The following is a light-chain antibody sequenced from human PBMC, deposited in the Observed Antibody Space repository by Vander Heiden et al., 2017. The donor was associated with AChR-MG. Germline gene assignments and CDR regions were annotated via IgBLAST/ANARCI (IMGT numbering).Light chain of an antibody. CDR1: QGSINN. V-gene: IGKV1-17*01. J-gene: IGKJ3*01. CDR3: LQHNSNPPFT. Sequence: IQLTQSPSSLSASVAYRATLTCRASQGSINNLGWYQQKTGKAPKRLIYAASSSKSGVPSSFSGSGSGTEFTLTISSLQPEDFATYYCLQHNSNPPFTFGPGTKVDIK. CDR2: AAS.